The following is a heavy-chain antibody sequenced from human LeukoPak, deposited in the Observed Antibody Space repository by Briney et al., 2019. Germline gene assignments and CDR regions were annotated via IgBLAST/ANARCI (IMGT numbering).Heavy chain of an antibody. Sequence: GGSLRLSCAASGFSFSSYNMNWLRQAPGKGLEWVSYISISSSLAYYADSVKGRSTISRDNGKNSLYLQMNNLRAEDTAVYYCARGYDILTNAFDYWGRGTLVTVSS. D-gene: IGHD3-9*01. CDR2: ISISSSLA. J-gene: IGHJ2*01. CDR3: ARGYDILTNAFDY. CDR1: GFSFSSYN. V-gene: IGHV3-48*01.